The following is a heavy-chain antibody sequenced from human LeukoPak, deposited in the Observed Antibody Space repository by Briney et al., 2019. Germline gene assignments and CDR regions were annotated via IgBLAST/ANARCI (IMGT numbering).Heavy chain of an antibody. CDR2: ISSSSSYI. V-gene: IGHV3-21*01. D-gene: IGHD3-22*01. CDR3: AKDGYYDSSGYHSDDFDY. J-gene: IGHJ4*02. Sequence: GGSLRLSCAASGFTFSSYGMNWVRQAPGKGLEWVSSISSSSSYIYYADSVKGRFTISRDNAKNSLYLQMNSLRAEDTAVYYCAKDGYYDSSGYHSDDFDYWGQGTLVTVSS. CDR1: GFTFSSYG.